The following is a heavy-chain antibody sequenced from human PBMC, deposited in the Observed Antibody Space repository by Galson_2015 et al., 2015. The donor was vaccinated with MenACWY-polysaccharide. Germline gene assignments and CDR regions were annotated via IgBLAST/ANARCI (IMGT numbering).Heavy chain of an antibody. CDR2: IKSKTDGGTT. J-gene: IGHJ4*02. D-gene: IGHD6-25*01. Sequence: SLRLSCAASGFTFSNAWMSWVRQAPGKGLEWVGRIKSKTDGGTTDYAAPVKGRFTISRDDSKNTLYLQMNSLKTEDTAVYYCTTDYSSVAANEGYYFDYWGQGTLVTVSS. CDR1: GFTFSNAW. V-gene: IGHV3-15*01. CDR3: TTDYSSVAANEGYYFDY.